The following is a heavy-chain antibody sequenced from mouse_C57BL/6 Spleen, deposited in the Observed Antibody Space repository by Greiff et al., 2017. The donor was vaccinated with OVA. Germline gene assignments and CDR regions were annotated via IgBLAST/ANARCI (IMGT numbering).Heavy chain of an antibody. J-gene: IGHJ4*01. Sequence: QVHVKQSGAELVRPGASVTLSCKASGYTFTDYEMHWVKQTPVPGLEWIGAIDPETGGTAYNQKFKGKAILTADKSSSTAYMELRSLTSEDSAVYYCTRWITTVVAYYYAMDYWGQGTSVTVSS. D-gene: IGHD1-1*01. V-gene: IGHV1-15*01. CDR1: GYTFTDYE. CDR3: TRWITTVVAYYYAMDY. CDR2: IDPETGGT.